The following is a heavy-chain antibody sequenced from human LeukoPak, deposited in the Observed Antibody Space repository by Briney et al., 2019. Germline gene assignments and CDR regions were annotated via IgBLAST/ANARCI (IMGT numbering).Heavy chain of an antibody. CDR3: ARDGGDSSGWFSDY. V-gene: IGHV1-2*02. J-gene: IGHJ4*02. D-gene: IGHD6-19*01. Sequence: ASVKVSCKASGYTFTGYYMHWVRQAPGQGLEWMGWINPNSGGTNYAQKFQGRVTMTRDTSISTAYMELSRLRSDDTAVYYCARDGGDSSGWFSDYWGQGTLVTVSS. CDR1: GYTFTGYY. CDR2: INPNSGGT.